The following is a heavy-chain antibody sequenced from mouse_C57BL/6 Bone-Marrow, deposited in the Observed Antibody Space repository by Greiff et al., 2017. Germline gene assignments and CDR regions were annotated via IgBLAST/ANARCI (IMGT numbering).Heavy chain of an antibody. CDR3: TTFYYGQSRYWYFDV. CDR2: IDPENGDT. Sequence: EVQLQQSGAELVRPGASVKLSCTASGFNIKDDYMHWVKQRPEQGLEWIGWIDPENGDTEYASKFQGKATITADTSSNTAYLQLSSLTSEDSAVYYCTTFYYGQSRYWYFDVWGTGTTVTVSS. V-gene: IGHV14-4*01. D-gene: IGHD2-1*01. CDR1: GFNIKDDY. J-gene: IGHJ1*03.